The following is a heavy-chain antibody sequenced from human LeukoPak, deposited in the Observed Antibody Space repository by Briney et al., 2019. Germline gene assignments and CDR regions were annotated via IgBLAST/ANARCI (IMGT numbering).Heavy chain of an antibody. CDR3: ARGLKRDYYDSSGYYYSYYFDY. Sequence: SETLSLTCTVSGGSISSGGYYWSWIRQPPGKGLEWIGYIYHSGSTYYNPSLKSRVTISVDRSKNQFSLKLSSVTAADTAVYYCARGLKRDYYDSSGYYYSYYFDYWGQGTLVTVSS. V-gene: IGHV4-30-2*01. CDR2: IYHSGST. J-gene: IGHJ4*02. CDR1: GGSISSGGYY. D-gene: IGHD3-22*01.